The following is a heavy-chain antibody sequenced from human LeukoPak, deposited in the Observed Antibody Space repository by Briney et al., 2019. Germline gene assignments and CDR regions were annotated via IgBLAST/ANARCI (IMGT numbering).Heavy chain of an antibody. J-gene: IGHJ4*02. D-gene: IGHD6-19*01. V-gene: IGHV3-30*03. CDR3: LAVAGIKSYFDH. Sequence: GGSLRLSCAASGFTFSNYGIHWVRQPPGKGLEWVAVISYDGVIKYYADSVKGRFTISRDNSKNMVNLQMDSLRAEDTAVYYCLAVAGIKSYFDHWGQGTLVTVSS. CDR2: ISYDGVIK. CDR1: GFTFSNYG.